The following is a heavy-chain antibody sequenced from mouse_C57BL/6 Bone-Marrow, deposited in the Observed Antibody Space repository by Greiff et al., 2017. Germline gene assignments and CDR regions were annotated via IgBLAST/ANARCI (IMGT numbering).Heavy chain of an antibody. D-gene: IGHD2-4*01. Sequence: EVQLQQSGAELVRPGASVKLSCTASGFNIKDYYMHWVKQRPEQGLEWIGRIDPEDGDTEYAPKFQGKATMTADTSSNTAYLQLSSLTSEDTAVYYCTSYDYDGFAYWGQGALVTVSA. CDR2: IDPEDGDT. J-gene: IGHJ3*01. V-gene: IGHV14-1*01. CDR3: TSYDYDGFAY. CDR1: GFNIKDYY.